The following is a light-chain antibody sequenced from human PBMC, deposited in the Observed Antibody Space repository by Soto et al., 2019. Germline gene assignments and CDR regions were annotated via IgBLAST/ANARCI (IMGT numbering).Light chain of an antibody. J-gene: IGKJ1*01. V-gene: IGKV3-20*01. CDR1: QSVSSSF. Sequence: EIVLAQSPGTLSLSPGESATLSCRASQSVSSSFLAWYQQKAGQAPRLLIYGASRSATGIPDRFSGSGSGTDFTLTISRLEPEDFAVYYCQQYVSSPWAFGRGTKVEI. CDR2: GAS. CDR3: QQYVSSPWA.